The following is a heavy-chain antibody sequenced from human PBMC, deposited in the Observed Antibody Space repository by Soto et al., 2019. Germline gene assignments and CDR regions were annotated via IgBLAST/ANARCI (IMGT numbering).Heavy chain of an antibody. D-gene: IGHD1-7*01. CDR3: ARDVLELRAREPYYYGMDV. Sequence: GGSLRLSCAASGFTFSDYYMSWIRQAPGKGLEWVSYISSSSSYTNYADSVKGRFTISRDNAKNSLYLQMNSLRAEDTAVYYCARDVLELRAREPYYYGMDVWGQGTTVTVSS. CDR2: ISSSSSYT. V-gene: IGHV3-11*06. CDR1: GFTFSDYY. J-gene: IGHJ6*02.